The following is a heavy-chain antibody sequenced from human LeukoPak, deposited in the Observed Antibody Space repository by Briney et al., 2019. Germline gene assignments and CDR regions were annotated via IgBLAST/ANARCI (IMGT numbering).Heavy chain of an antibody. CDR3: ARDDRWFDP. Sequence: SETLSLTCTVSGGSISGYYWSWIRQPPGKGLEWIGYIHYSGSTNYNPSLNSRVTISVDTSKNQFSLKLSSVTAADTAVYYCARDDRWFDPWGQGTLVTVSS. V-gene: IGHV4-59*12. J-gene: IGHJ5*02. CDR2: IHYSGST. CDR1: GGSISGYY. D-gene: IGHD1-14*01.